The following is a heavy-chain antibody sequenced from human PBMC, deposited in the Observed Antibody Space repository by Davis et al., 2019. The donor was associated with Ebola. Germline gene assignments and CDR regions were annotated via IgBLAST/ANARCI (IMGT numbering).Heavy chain of an antibody. D-gene: IGHD5-18*01. Sequence: GGSLRLSCAASGFTFSSYAMSWVRQAPGKGLEWVSYISSSGSTIYYADSVKGRFTISRDNAKNSLYLQMNSLRAKDTAVYYCAREQPRGFDPWGQGTLVTVSS. CDR2: ISSSGSTI. CDR3: AREQPRGFDP. V-gene: IGHV3-48*04. CDR1: GFTFSSYA. J-gene: IGHJ5*02.